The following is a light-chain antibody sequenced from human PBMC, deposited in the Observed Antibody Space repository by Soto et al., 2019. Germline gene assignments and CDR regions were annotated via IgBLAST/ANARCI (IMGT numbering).Light chain of an antibody. Sequence: QSALTQHASVSGSPGQSITISCTGTSSDIGDYDYVSWYQHLPGKAPKLLIFDVTHRPSGVSDRFSGSKSGNTASLTISGVRPEDEADYYCCSYTDIALDVVFGGGTKLT. CDR2: DVT. CDR3: CSYTDIALDVV. J-gene: IGLJ2*01. V-gene: IGLV2-14*01. CDR1: SSDIGDYDY.